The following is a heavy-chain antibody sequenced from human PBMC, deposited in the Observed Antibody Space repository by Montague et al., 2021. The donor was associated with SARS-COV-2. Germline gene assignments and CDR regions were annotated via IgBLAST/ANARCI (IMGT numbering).Heavy chain of an antibody. Sequence: TLSLTCSVSGGSISSGSYYWSWIRQPAGKGLEWIGRIYISGSTNYNPSLKSRVTMSVDTSKNQFSLKLSSVTAADPAVYYCARTVVVPAAMSRYYGMDVWGQGTSVTVSS. V-gene: IGHV4-61*02. CDR2: IYISGST. CDR1: GGSISSGSYY. CDR3: ARTVVVPAAMSRYYGMDV. J-gene: IGHJ6*02. D-gene: IGHD2-2*01.